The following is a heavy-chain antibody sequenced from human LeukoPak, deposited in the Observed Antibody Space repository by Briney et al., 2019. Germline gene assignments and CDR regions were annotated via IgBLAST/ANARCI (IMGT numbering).Heavy chain of an antibody. CDR3: AKDERNWNYNLASQTYD. Sequence: GGSLRLSCAASGFTFNNYAMAWVRQAPGKGLEWVSAISGSGESTYYADSVKGRFTVSRDDSKNTLYLQMNSLRAEDTAVYYCAKDERNWNYNLASQTYDWGQGTLVTVSS. D-gene: IGHD1-7*01. V-gene: IGHV3-23*01. J-gene: IGHJ4*02. CDR2: ISGSGEST. CDR1: GFTFNNYA.